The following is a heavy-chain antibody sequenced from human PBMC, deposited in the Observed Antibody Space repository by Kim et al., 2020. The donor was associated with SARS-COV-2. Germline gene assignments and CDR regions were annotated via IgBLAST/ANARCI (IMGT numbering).Heavy chain of an antibody. CDR2: ISSGGAYI. CDR3: VRAPQGYFTDSTCYSNW. V-gene: IGHV3-21*01. J-gene: IGHJ5*01. D-gene: IGHD2-8*02. CDR1: GFTFSKYR. Sequence: GGSLRLSCAASGFTFSKYRMHWVRQAPGKGLEWVSTISSGGAYIYYADSVKGRFTISRDNARDSMSLQMNSLGVDDTAVYYCVRAPQGYFTDSTCYSNW.